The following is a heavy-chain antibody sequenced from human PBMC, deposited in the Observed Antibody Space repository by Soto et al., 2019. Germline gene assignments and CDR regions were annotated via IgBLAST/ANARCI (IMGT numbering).Heavy chain of an antibody. CDR3: AKGALVGYGSGSPPSYYYYYGMDV. CDR1: GFTFSSYA. D-gene: IGHD3-10*01. J-gene: IGHJ6*02. Sequence: GGSLRLSCAASGFTFSSYAMSWVRQAPGKGLEWVSAISGSGGSTYYADSVKGRFTISRDNSKNTLYLQMNSLRAEDTAVYYCAKGALVGYGSGSPPSYYYYYGMDVWGQGTTVTVSS. V-gene: IGHV3-23*01. CDR2: ISGSGGST.